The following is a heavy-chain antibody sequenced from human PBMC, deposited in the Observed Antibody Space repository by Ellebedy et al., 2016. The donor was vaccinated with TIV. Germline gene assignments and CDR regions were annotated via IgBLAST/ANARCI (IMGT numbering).Heavy chain of an antibody. J-gene: IGHJ4*02. CDR3: AIHPPRYCSGGSCSLVDY. V-gene: IGHV3-64*04. CDR1: GFTFSSYA. Sequence: GESLKISCSASGFTFSSYAMHWVRQAPGKGLEYVSAISSNGGSTYYADSVKGRFTISRDNSKNTLYLQMNSLRAEDTAVYYCAIHPPRYCSGGSCSLVDYWGQGTLVTVSS. D-gene: IGHD2-15*01. CDR2: ISSNGGST.